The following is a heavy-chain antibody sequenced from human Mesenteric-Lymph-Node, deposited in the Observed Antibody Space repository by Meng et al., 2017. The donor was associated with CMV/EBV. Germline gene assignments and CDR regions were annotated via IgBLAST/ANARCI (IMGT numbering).Heavy chain of an antibody. V-gene: IGHV1-2*02. J-gene: IGHJ3*01. CDR1: EYTFIDYY. Sequence: ASVKVSCKASEYTFIDYYMHWVRQAPGQGLEWMGWINPNTGGTNYAQKFQGRVTMTRDTSTNTAYMELTRVRSDDAAVYFCARGTEQWLKTFDVWGQGTMVTVSS. D-gene: IGHD6-19*01. CDR3: ARGTEQWLKTFDV. CDR2: INPNTGGT.